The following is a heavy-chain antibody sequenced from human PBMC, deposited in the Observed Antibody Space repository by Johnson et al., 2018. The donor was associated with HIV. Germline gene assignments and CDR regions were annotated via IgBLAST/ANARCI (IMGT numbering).Heavy chain of an antibody. CDR1: GFTVSTSY. D-gene: IGHD2-21*01. CDR3: AKDRAWRVGLASAFDI. Sequence: VQLVESGGGLVQPGGSLRLSCAVSGFTVSTSYMTWVRQAPGKGLDWVSGINWNSGSIAYADSVKGRFTISRDNAKNSLYLQINSLRVEDTALYYCAKDRAWRVGLASAFDIWGQGTMVTVSS. J-gene: IGHJ3*02. V-gene: IGHV3-9*01. CDR2: INWNSGSI.